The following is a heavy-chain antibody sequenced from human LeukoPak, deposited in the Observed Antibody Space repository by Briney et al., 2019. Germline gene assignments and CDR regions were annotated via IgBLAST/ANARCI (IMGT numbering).Heavy chain of an antibody. Sequence: SETLSLTCAVYGGSFSGYYWSWIRQPPGKGLEWIGYIYYSGSTNYNPSLKSRVTISVDTSKNQFSLKLSSVTAADTAVYYCAREGGVLSGSYNPFDYWGQGTLVTVSS. J-gene: IGHJ4*02. CDR2: IYYSGST. CDR3: AREGGVLSGSYNPFDY. D-gene: IGHD1-26*01. V-gene: IGHV4-59*01. CDR1: GGSFSGYY.